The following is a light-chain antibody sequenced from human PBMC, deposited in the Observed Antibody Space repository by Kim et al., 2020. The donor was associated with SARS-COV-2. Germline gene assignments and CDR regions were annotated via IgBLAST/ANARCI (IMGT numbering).Light chain of an antibody. J-gene: IGLJ2*01. Sequence: GQSNTISCTGTTSDVGAYNYVSWYQQHPGKAPKLMICDVTKRPSGVSNRFSGSKSGNTASLTISGLQAEDEADYYCSSYTTTSTSVFGGGTQLTVL. CDR1: TSDVGAYNY. CDR2: DVT. V-gene: IGLV2-14*04. CDR3: SSYTTTSTSV.